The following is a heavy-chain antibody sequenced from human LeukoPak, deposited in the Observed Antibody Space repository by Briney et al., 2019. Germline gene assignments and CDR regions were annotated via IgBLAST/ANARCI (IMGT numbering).Heavy chain of an antibody. Sequence: PGGSLRLSCAASGFTFDDYAMHWVRQAPGKGLEWVSGISWNSGSIGYADSVKGRFTISRDNAKNSLYLQMNSLRAEDTALYYCAKDIEGSYGPTNIDYWGQGTLVTVSS. CDR2: ISWNSGSI. V-gene: IGHV3-9*01. CDR3: AKDIEGSYGPTNIDY. CDR1: GFTFDDYA. D-gene: IGHD5-18*01. J-gene: IGHJ4*02.